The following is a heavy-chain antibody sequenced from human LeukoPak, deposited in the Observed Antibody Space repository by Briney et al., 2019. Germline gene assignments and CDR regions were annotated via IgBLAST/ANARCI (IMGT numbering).Heavy chain of an antibody. CDR1: GYTFTSYY. V-gene: IGHV1-46*01. D-gene: IGHD3-22*01. CDR2: INPSGGST. Sequence: ASVKVSCKASGYTFTSYYMHWVRQAPGQGLEWMGIINPSGGSTSYAQKFQGRVTMTRDTSTSTVYMELSSLRSEDTAVYYCVRDKVINKIVMVDYYYYGMDVWGQGTTVTVSS. J-gene: IGHJ6*02. CDR3: VRDKVINKIVMVDYYYYGMDV.